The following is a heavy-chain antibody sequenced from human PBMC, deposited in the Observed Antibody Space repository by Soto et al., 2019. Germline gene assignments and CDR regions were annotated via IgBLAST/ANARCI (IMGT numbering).Heavy chain of an antibody. CDR1: GFTFSSYG. J-gene: IGHJ4*02. Sequence: GGSLRLSCAASGFTFSSYGMHWVRQAPGKGQEWVAVISYDGSSKYYADSVKGRFTISRDNSKNTLYLQMNSLRAEDTAVYYCAKYAPATKYYYDSSGYHHFDHWRKGTLVTV. CDR3: AKYAPATKYYYDSSGYHHFDH. D-gene: IGHD3-22*01. CDR2: ISYDGSSK. V-gene: IGHV3-30*18.